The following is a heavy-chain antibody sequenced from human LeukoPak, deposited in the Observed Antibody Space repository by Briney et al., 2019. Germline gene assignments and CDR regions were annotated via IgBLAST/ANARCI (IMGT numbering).Heavy chain of an antibody. V-gene: IGHV3-20*04. J-gene: IGHJ4*02. Sequence: PGGSLRLSCAASGFTFDDYDMSWVRQAPGEGLEWVSGINGNGGSTGYADSVKGRFTISRDNAKNSLYLQMNSLRAEDTAVYYCARDGYNSHFDYWGQGTLVTVSS. CDR1: GFTFDDYD. D-gene: IGHD5-24*01. CDR2: INGNGGST. CDR3: ARDGYNSHFDY.